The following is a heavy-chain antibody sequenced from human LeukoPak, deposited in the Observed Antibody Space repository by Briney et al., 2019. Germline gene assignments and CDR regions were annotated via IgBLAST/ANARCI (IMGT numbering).Heavy chain of an antibody. J-gene: IGHJ4*02. Sequence: GGSLRLSCAASGFTFSSYAMSWVRQAPGKGLEWVSAFHGSSSSTYYADSVKGRFTISRDNSKNTLYLQMNSLRAEDTAVYYCAKDRPYYYDSSGYPQYYFDYWGQGTLVTVSS. CDR2: FHGSSSST. CDR3: AKDRPYYYDSSGYPQYYFDY. CDR1: GFTFSSYA. V-gene: IGHV3-23*01. D-gene: IGHD3-22*01.